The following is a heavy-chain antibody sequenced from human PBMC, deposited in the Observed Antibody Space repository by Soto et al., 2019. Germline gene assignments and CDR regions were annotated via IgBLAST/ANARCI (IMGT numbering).Heavy chain of an antibody. J-gene: IGHJ5*02. CDR2: ISAYNGNT. D-gene: IGHD2-15*01. Sequence: ASVKVSCKASGYNFTSYGISWGRQAPGQGLKWMGWISAYNGNTNYAQKIQDRVTMTTVTSTGTAYMELSSLRSDDTTVYSCARGKDLRNWFDPWGNGTLVTVSS. CDR1: GYNFTSYG. CDR3: ARGKDLRNWFDP. V-gene: IGHV1-18*01.